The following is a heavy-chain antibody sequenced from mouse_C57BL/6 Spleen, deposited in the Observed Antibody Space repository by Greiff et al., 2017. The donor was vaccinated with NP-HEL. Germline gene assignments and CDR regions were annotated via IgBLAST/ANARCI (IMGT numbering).Heavy chain of an antibody. CDR1: GYTFTSYW. CDR3: ARLGYYGSSPFAY. Sequence: QVQLQQSGAELVRPGSSVKLSCKASGYTFTSYWMDWVKQRPGQGLEWIGNIYPSDSETHYNQKFKDKATLTVDKSSSTAYMQLSSLTSEDSAVYYCARLGYYGSSPFAYWGQGTLVTVSA. V-gene: IGHV1-61*01. D-gene: IGHD1-1*01. CDR2: IYPSDSET. J-gene: IGHJ3*01.